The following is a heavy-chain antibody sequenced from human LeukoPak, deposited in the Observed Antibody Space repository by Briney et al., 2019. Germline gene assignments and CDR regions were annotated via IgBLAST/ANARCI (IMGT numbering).Heavy chain of an antibody. D-gene: IGHD2-21*02. CDR3: ACIVVVTGGFDI. V-gene: IGHV3-48*01. J-gene: IGHJ3*02. Sequence: PGGSLRLSCEASGFTFNILSINWVRQAPGKGLEWLSYIDSDSSTIYYADSVKGRFTISRDNAKNSVYLQMNSLRAEDTGVYYCACIVVVTGGFDIWGQGTVVTVSS. CDR1: GFTFNILS. CDR2: IDSDSSTI.